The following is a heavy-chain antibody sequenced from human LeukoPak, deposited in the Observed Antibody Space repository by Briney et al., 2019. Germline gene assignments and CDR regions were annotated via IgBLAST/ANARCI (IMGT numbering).Heavy chain of an antibody. CDR1: GGSFSGYY. CDR3: ARDYGGKLDY. J-gene: IGHJ4*01. V-gene: IGHV4-34*11. D-gene: IGHD4-23*01. Sequence: SETLSLTCAVYGGSFSGYYWSWIRQPPGKGLEWLGYIYYIGSTDYNPSPMGRLTISVDTSKNQFSLTLTSGTEADTAVYYCARDYGGKLDYWGHGTLVTVSS. CDR2: IYYIGST.